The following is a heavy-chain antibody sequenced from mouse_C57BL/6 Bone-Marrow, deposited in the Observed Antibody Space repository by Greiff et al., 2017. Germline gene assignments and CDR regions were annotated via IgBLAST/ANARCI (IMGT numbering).Heavy chain of an antibody. Sequence: QVQLQQPGAELVRPGSSVKLSCKASGYTFTSYWMDWVKQRPGQGLEWIGNIYPSASETHYNQKFKDKATLTVDNSSNTAYMQLSSLTSEDSAVCYSARESTWTWFAYGGQGTLVTVSA. V-gene: IGHV1-61*01. CDR1: GYTFTSYW. D-gene: IGHD1-3*01. CDR2: IYPSASET. J-gene: IGHJ3*01. CDR3: ARESTWTWFAY.